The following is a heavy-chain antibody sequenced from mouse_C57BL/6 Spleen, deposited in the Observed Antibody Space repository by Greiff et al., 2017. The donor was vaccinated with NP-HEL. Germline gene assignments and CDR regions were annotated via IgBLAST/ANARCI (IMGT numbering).Heavy chain of an antibody. Sequence: VQLKESVAELVRPGASVKLSCTASGFNIKNTYMHWVKQRPEQGLEWIGRIDPANGNTKYAPKFQGKATITADTSSNTAYLQLSSLTSEDTAIYYCALNWDVSYWYFDVWGTGTTVTVSS. CDR3: ALNWDVSYWYFDV. CDR2: IDPANGNT. V-gene: IGHV14-3*01. CDR1: GFNIKNTY. J-gene: IGHJ1*03. D-gene: IGHD4-1*01.